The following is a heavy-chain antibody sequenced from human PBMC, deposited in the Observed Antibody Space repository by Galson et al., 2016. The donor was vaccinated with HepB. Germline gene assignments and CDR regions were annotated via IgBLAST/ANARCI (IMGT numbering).Heavy chain of an antibody. CDR1: DGSISNKNYY. CDR3: ARHVPPGSYYGTGNYYNVFDY. D-gene: IGHD3-10*01. Sequence: SETLSLTCSVSDGSISNKNYYWGWIRQSPGKGLEWIGSIYYAGSTYYNPSLKSRVTLSVDASKNLFSLSLSSVTAADTAVYYFARHVPPGSYYGTGNYYNVFDYWGQGSLVTVSS. J-gene: IGHJ4*02. CDR2: IYYAGST. V-gene: IGHV4-39*01.